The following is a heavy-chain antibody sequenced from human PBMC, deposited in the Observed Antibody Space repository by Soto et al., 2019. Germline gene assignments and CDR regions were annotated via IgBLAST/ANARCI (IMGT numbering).Heavy chain of an antibody. CDR2: IYHSGST. J-gene: IGHJ5*02. Sequence: SETLSLTCTVSGGSISSSSYYWGWIRQPPGKGLEWIGEIYHSGSTNYNPSLKSRVTISVDKSKNQFSLKLSSVTAADTAVYYCARAYYVSERWFAPWGQGPLVTVSS. CDR1: GGSISSSSYY. V-gene: IGHV4-39*07. D-gene: IGHD3-10*01. CDR3: ARAYYVSERWFAP.